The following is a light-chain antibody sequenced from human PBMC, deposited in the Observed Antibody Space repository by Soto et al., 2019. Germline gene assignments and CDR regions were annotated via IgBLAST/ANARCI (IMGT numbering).Light chain of an antibody. V-gene: IGKV1-9*01. CDR1: QGISSY. CDR2: AAS. Sequence: DIPLTQSPSFLSASVGDRVTITCRASQGISSYLAWYQQKPGKAPKLLIYAASTLQSGVPSRFRGSGSGTEFTLTISSLQPEDFATYYCQQVNNYPRTFGQGTKVEIK. J-gene: IGKJ1*01. CDR3: QQVNNYPRT.